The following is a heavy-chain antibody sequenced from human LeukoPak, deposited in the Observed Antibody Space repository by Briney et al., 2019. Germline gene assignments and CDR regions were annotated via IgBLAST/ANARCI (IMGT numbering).Heavy chain of an antibody. CDR1: GGSISSYY. Sequence: SETLSLTCTVSGGSISSYYWSWIRQPPGKGLEWIGYIYYSGSTNYNPSLKSRVTISVDTSKNQFSLKLSSVTAADTAVYYCARGQTHDFWSGYYQNWFDPWGQGTLVTVSS. J-gene: IGHJ5*02. CDR2: IYYSGST. CDR3: ARGQTHDFWSGYYQNWFDP. D-gene: IGHD3-3*01. V-gene: IGHV4-59*01.